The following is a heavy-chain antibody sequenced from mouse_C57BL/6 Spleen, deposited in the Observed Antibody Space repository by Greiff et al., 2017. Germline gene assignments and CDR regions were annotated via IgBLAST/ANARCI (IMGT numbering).Heavy chain of an antibody. J-gene: IGHJ1*03. CDR1: GYTFTSYW. CDR3: DHDSHWYFEV. CDR2: INPSNGGT. Sequence: QVQLQQPGTELVKPGASVKLSCKASGYTFTSYWMHWVKQRPGHGLEWIGNINPSNGGTNYNEKFKSKATLTVDKSSSTAYMQLNRLTSEDAAVYYCDHDSHWYFEVWGTGTTVTVSS. V-gene: IGHV1-53*01. D-gene: IGHD2-12*01.